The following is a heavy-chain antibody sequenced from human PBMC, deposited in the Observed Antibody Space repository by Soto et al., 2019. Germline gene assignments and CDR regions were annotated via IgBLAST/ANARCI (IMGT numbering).Heavy chain of an antibody. V-gene: IGHV4-34*01. J-gene: IGHJ3*02. Sequence: QVQLQQWGAGLLKPSETLSLTCAVYGGSFSGYYWSWIRQPPGKGLEWIGEINHSGSTNYNPSLKSRVTISVDTSKIQFSVRLSSVAAGDRAVYYCARGRILSGGAFAIRGQGTMVTVSS. CDR3: ARGRILSGGAFAI. CDR1: GGSFSGYY. D-gene: IGHD2-15*01. CDR2: INHSGST.